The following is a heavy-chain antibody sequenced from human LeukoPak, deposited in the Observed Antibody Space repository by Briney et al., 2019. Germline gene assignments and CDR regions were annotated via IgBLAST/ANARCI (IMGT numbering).Heavy chain of an antibody. CDR3: VKLTRGYCSGGSCYSDY. CDR1: GFRFSGYV. Sequence: PGGSLRLSCAASGFRFSGYVMSWVRQAPGKGLEYVSSIDFSDDGASYYADSVKGRFTISRDNSKNTLFLQMNSLRVEDTAVFYCVKLTRGYCSGGSCYSDYWGQGTLVTVSS. V-gene: IGHV3-23*01. D-gene: IGHD2-15*01. CDR2: IDFSDDGAS. J-gene: IGHJ4*02.